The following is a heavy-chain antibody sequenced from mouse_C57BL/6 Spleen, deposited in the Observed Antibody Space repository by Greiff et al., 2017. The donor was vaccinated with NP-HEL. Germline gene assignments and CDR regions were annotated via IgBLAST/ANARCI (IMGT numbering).Heavy chain of an antibody. CDR2: ISGGGGNT. J-gene: IGHJ4*01. V-gene: IGHV5-9*01. CDR3: ARPRYGNYAMDY. Sequence: EVQRVESGGGLVKPGGSLKLSCAASGFTFSSYTMSWVRQTPEKRLEWVATISGGGGNTYYPDSVKGRFTISRDNAKNTLYLQMSSLRSEDTALYYCARPRYGNYAMDYWGQGTSVTVSS. CDR1: GFTFSSYT. D-gene: IGHD2-1*01.